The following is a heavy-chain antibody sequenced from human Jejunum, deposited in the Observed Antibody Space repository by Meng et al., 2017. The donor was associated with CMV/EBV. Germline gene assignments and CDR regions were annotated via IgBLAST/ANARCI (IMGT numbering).Heavy chain of an antibody. D-gene: IGHD2-8*02. Sequence: QVVVVRSGANVTTPWASVNGSCRASRYSLTAYYIHWVRHAPEHGLEWIGWISPNTGATKLAQNFKGTVTVTRDTSVRETYMELSRPTYDDTDVCFCARDPGGSPHVFDYWGQGTLVTVSS. CDR1: RYSLTAYY. V-gene: IGHV1-2*02. CDR2: ISPNTGAT. CDR3: ARDPGGSPHVFDY. J-gene: IGHJ4*01.